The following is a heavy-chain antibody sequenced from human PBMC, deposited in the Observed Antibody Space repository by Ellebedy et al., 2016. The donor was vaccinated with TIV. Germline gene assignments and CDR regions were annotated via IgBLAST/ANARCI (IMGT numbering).Heavy chain of an antibody. D-gene: IGHD3-10*01. J-gene: IGHJ3*01. V-gene: IGHV3-9*01. Sequence: GGSLRLXXFPYGFKFDDYIMHWVRQDPGKGLQWVSSISWNERSFAYADSVKGRFLISRDNAKRSLYLQLNSLRLEDTALYFCAKDLRPSYYPGSRDRKSDGFEFWGQGTNVNVSS. CDR2: ISWNERSF. CDR1: GFKFDDYI. CDR3: AKDLRPSYYPGSRDRKSDGFEF.